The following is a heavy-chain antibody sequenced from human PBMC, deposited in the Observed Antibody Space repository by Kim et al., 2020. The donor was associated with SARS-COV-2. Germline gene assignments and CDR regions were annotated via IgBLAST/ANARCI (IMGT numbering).Heavy chain of an antibody. V-gene: IGHV4-39*01. CDR1: GGSISSSSYY. CDR2: IYYSGST. J-gene: IGHJ6*02. CDR3: ARQSIVVVPGGMDV. D-gene: IGHD2-2*01. Sequence: SETLSLTCTVSGGSISSSSYYWGWIRQPPGKGLEWIGSIYYSGSTYYNPSLKSRVTISVDTSKNQFSLKLSSVTAADTAVYYCARQSIVVVPGGMDVWGQGTTVTVSS.